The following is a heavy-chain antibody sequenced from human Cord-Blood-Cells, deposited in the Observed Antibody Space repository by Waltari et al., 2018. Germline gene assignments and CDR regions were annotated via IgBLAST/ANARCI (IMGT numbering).Heavy chain of an antibody. CDR3: ASSGSGSYYAFDI. CDR2: INAGNGNT. Sequence: QVQLVQSGAEVKKPGASVKVSCKASGYTFTSYAMHWGRQATGQRLEWMGWINAGNGNTKYSQKFQGRVTITRDTSASTAYMELSSLRSEDTAVYYCASSGSGSYYAFDIWGQGTMVTVSS. V-gene: IGHV1-3*01. J-gene: IGHJ3*02. D-gene: IGHD1-26*01. CDR1: GYTFTSYA.